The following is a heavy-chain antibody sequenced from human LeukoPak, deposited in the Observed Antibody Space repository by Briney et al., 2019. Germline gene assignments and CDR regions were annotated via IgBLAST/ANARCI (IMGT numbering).Heavy chain of an antibody. J-gene: IGHJ4*02. Sequence: GGSLRLSCAASGFTFSTYNMNWVRQAPGKGLEWVSFISSGSRIIYYADSVKGRFTVSRDNAKNSLYLQMNSLRDEDTAVYYCARNPTGIGDYWGQGTLVTVSS. V-gene: IGHV3-48*02. D-gene: IGHD1-26*01. CDR1: GFTFSTYN. CDR3: ARNPTGIGDY. CDR2: ISSGSRII.